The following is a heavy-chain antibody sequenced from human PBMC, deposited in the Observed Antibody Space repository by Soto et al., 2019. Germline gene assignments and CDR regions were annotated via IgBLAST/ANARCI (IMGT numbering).Heavy chain of an antibody. CDR1: GGSIGSYY. D-gene: IGHD6-13*01. V-gene: IGHV4-59*12. CDR2: ISYSGST. CDR3: ARIAAAGTNFDY. J-gene: IGHJ4*02. Sequence: SETLSLTCTVSGGSIGSYYWSCIWQPPGKGLECIGYISYSGSTKYNPSLKNRVTILRDTSKTQFSLKLSSVTAADTAVYYCARIAAAGTNFDYWGQGTLVTVS.